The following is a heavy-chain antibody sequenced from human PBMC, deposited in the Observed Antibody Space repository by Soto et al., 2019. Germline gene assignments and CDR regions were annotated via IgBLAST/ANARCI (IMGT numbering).Heavy chain of an antibody. CDR1: GFTFSNHG. CDR2: IWYDGTNR. Sequence: PGGSLRLSCVASGFTFSNHGMHWVRQAPGKGLEWVTVIWYDGTNRFYADSVKGRFTISRDISENTVYLQMDSLRSEDTAVYYCARESSSGRRDGIDYWGQGTLVTVSS. J-gene: IGHJ4*02. D-gene: IGHD6-19*01. CDR3: ARESSSGRRDGIDY. V-gene: IGHV3-33*01.